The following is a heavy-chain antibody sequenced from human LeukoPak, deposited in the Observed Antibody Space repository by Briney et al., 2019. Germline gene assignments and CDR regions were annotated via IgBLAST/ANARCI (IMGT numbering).Heavy chain of an antibody. V-gene: IGHV1-18*01. J-gene: IGHJ6*02. CDR2: ISAYNGNT. CDR1: GYTFTSYG. D-gene: IGHD3-9*01. Sequence: ASVKVSCKASGYTFTSYGISWVRQAPGQGLEWMGWISAYNGNTNYAQKLQGRVTMTTDTSTSTAYMELSRLRSDDTAVYYCARGALRYFDWLPLAYYYYGMDVWGQGTTVTVSS. CDR3: ARGALRYFDWLPLAYYYYGMDV.